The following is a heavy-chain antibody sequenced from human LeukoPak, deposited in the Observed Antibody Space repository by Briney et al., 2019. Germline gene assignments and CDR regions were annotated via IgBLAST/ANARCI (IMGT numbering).Heavy chain of an antibody. V-gene: IGHV1-69*05. CDR2: IIPVYGAP. CDR3: ASKYGDYAPYHFDN. Sequence: SVRVSCKASEGTSSSSAINWVRQAPGQGLEWMGRIIPVYGAPKFAQKFQGRVTITTDESTRTAYMELSSLRSEDTAVYYCASKYGDYAPYHFDNWGQGTLVTVSS. D-gene: IGHD4-17*01. CDR1: EGTSSSSA. J-gene: IGHJ4*02.